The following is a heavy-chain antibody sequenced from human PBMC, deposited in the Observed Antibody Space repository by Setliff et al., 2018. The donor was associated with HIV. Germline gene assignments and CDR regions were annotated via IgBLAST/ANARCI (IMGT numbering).Heavy chain of an antibody. CDR3: ARDSPLSHFDY. Sequence: GGSLRLSCAASGFTVSRFYMSWVRQAPGKGLEWVSVIYSDGSSYYADSVRGRFTISRDNYKNTLYLQMNSLRPADTAVYYCARDSPLSHFDYWGQGILVTVSS. CDR1: GFTVSRFY. CDR2: IYSDGSS. V-gene: IGHV3-53*01. J-gene: IGHJ4*02.